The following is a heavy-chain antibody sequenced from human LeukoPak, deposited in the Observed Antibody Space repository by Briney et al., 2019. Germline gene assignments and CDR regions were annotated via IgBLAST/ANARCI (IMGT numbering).Heavy chain of an antibody. V-gene: IGHV3-23*01. D-gene: IGHD6-13*01. CDR1: GFTFSSYA. CDR2: ISGSGGST. J-gene: IGHJ4*02. Sequence: GGSLRLSCAASGFTFSSYAMSWVRQAPGKGLEWVSAISGSGGSTYYADSVKGRFTISRDNSKNTLYLQMNSLRAEDTAVYYCARSVVGVKWAAGGPNDYWGQGTLVTVSS. CDR3: ARSVVGVKWAAGGPNDY.